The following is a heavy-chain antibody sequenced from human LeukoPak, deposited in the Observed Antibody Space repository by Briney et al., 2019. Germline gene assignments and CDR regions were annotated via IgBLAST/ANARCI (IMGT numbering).Heavy chain of an antibody. CDR3: ARGVEPLAANTLAY. CDR2: LYSDGNT. J-gene: IGHJ4*02. CDR1: GFTFTRYS. Sequence: PGGSLRLSCAASGFTFTRYSLNWVRQAPGKGLEWVSVLYSDGNTKYADSVQGRSTISRDNSKNTLYLEMNSLSPDDTAVYYCARGVEPLAANTLAYWGQGTLVTVSS. D-gene: IGHD1-14*01. V-gene: IGHV3-53*01.